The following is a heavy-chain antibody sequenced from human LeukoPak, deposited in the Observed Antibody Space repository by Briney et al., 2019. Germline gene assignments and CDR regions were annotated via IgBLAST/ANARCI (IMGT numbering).Heavy chain of an antibody. V-gene: IGHV4-38-2*02. J-gene: IGHJ4*02. Sequence: SETLSLTCTVSGYFISSGYYWGWIRQPPGKGLEWIGSIYHSGSTYYNPSLKSRVTISVDTSKNQFSLKLSSVTAADTAVYYCARGREESYFDYWGQGTLVTVSS. CDR3: ARGREESYFDY. D-gene: IGHD1-26*01. CDR2: IYHSGST. CDR1: GYFISSGYY.